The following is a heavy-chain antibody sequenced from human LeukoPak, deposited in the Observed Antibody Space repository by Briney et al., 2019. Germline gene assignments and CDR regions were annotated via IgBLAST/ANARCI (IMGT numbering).Heavy chain of an antibody. CDR3: IRDDFWSGYYPPRDY. Sequence: PGGSLRLSCVVSGFTFSDYAMSWVRQAPGKGLEWVGFIRSKAYGGTTEYAASVKGRFTISRDDSKSIAYLQMNSLKTEDTAVYYCIRDDFWSGYYPPRDYWGQGTLVTVSS. CDR2: IRSKAYGGTT. D-gene: IGHD3-3*01. CDR1: GFTFSDYA. V-gene: IGHV3-49*04. J-gene: IGHJ4*02.